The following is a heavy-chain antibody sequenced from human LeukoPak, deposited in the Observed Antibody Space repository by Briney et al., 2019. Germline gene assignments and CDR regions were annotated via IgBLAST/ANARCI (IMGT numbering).Heavy chain of an antibody. D-gene: IGHD6-6*01. CDR3: ARGGGSSRVGLDN. CDR1: GGTFSSYA. CDR2: IIPIFGIA. Sequence: SVKVSCKASGGTFSSYAISWVRQAPGQGLEWMGRIIPIFGIANYAQKFQGRVTITADKSTSTAYMELRSLRSDDTAVYYCARGGGSSRVGLDNWGQGTLVTVSS. J-gene: IGHJ4*02. V-gene: IGHV1-69*04.